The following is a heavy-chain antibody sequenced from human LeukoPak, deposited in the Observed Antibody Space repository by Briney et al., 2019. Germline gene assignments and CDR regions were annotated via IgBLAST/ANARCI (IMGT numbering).Heavy chain of an antibody. Sequence: GGSLRLSCEASGFTFGNYAMNWVRQAPGKGLEWVAVISYDGSNKYYADSVKGRFTISRDNSKNTLYLQMNSLRAEDTAVYYCARGQMMSPLTVDYWGQGTLVTVSS. D-gene: IGHD3-16*01. CDR2: ISYDGSNK. CDR1: GFTFGNYA. V-gene: IGHV3-30-3*01. J-gene: IGHJ4*02. CDR3: ARGQMMSPLTVDY.